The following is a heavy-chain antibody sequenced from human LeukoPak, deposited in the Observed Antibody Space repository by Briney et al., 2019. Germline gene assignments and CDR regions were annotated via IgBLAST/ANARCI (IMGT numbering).Heavy chain of an antibody. V-gene: IGHV4-61*02. CDR1: GGSISSGSYY. D-gene: IGHD3-10*01. J-gene: IGHJ4*02. CDR3: ARGGYGSGFDY. Sequence: SETLSLTCTVYGGSISSGSYYWSWIRQPAGKGLEWIGRIYTSGSTNYNPSLKSRVTISVDTSKNQFSLKLSSVTAADTAVYYCARGGYGSGFDYWGQGTLVTVSS. CDR2: IYTSGST.